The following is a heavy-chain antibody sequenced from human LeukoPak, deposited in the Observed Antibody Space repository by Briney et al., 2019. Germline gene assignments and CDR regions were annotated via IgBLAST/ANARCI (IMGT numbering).Heavy chain of an antibody. CDR3: AKGRGYSYRYKYYFDY. CDR2: ISGSGGST. V-gene: IGHV3-23*01. Sequence: PGGSLRLSCAASGFTFSSYAMSWVRQAPGKGLEWVSAISGSGGSTYYAASVKGRFTISRDNSKNTLYLPMNSLRAEDTAVYYRAKGRGYSYRYKYYFDYWGQGPLVTVSS. D-gene: IGHD5-18*01. J-gene: IGHJ4*02. CDR1: GFTFSSYA.